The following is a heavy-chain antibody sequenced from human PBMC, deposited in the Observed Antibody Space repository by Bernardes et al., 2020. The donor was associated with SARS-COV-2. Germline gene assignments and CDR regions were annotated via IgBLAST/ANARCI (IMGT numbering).Heavy chain of an antibody. J-gene: IGHJ4*02. CDR3: ARQSPYYDSLTGYFPNYFDS. D-gene: IGHD3-9*01. CDR1: GGSISSKNYY. V-gene: IGHV4-39*01. CDR2: IFYSGKT. Sequence: SETLSLTCTVSGGSISSKNYYWGWVRQPPGKGLEWIGSIFYSGKTYYNSSVQSRVTISVDTSRNQFSLKLSSVTAADTAVYYCARQSPYYDSLTGYFPNYFDSWGQGTLVTVSS.